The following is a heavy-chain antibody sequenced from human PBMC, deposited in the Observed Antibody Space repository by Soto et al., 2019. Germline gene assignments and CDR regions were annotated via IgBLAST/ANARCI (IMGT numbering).Heavy chain of an antibody. J-gene: IGHJ6*02. D-gene: IGHD3-10*01. CDR3: AADRRLLWFGEPYCYYGMDV. Sequence: ASVKVSCKASGFTFTSSAVQWVRQARGQRLEWIGWIVVGSGNTNYAQKFQERVTITRDMSTSTAYMELSSLRSEDTAVYYCAADRRLLWFGEPYCYYGMDVWGQGTTVTVSS. V-gene: IGHV1-58*01. CDR2: IVVGSGNT. CDR1: GFTFTSSA.